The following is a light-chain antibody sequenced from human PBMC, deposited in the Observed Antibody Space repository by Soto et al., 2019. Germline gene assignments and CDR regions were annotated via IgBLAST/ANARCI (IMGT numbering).Light chain of an antibody. CDR1: TSDVGGYNY. V-gene: IGLV2-14*03. CDR3: SSFKTGSTPVI. CDR2: GVS. Sequence: QSALTQPASVSGSPGQSITISCTGTTSDVGGYNYVSWYQHHPGKAPKLMIYGVSNRPSGVSNRFSGSKSGNTASLTIAGLQAEDEADYYCSSFKTGSTPVIFGGGTKLTVL. J-gene: IGLJ2*01.